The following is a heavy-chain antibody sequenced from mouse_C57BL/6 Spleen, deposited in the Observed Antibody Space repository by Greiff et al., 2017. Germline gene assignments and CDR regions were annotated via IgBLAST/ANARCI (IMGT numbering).Heavy chain of an antibody. J-gene: IGHJ4*01. D-gene: IGHD1-1*01. CDR2: IYPRSGNT. CDR3: ARPVVATNAMDY. Sequence: QVQLKESGAELARPGASVKLSCKASGYTFTSYGISWVKQRTGQGLEWIGEIYPRSGNTYYNEKFKGKATLTADKSSSTAYMELRSLTSKDSAVYFCARPVVATNAMDYWGQGTSVTVSS. CDR1: GYTFTSYG. V-gene: IGHV1-81*01.